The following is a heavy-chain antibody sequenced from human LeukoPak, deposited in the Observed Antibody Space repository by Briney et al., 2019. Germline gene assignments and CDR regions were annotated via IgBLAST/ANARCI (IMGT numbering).Heavy chain of an antibody. CDR2: ISAYNGNT. Sequence: ASVKVSCKASGYTFTSYGICWVRQAPGQGLEWMGWISAYNGNTNYAQKLQGRVTMTTDTSTSTAYMELRSLRSDDTAVYYCARVGVVTTLDYYYMDVWGKGTTVTVSS. CDR3: ARVGVVTTLDYYYMDV. D-gene: IGHD3-22*01. V-gene: IGHV1-18*01. J-gene: IGHJ6*03. CDR1: GYTFTSYG.